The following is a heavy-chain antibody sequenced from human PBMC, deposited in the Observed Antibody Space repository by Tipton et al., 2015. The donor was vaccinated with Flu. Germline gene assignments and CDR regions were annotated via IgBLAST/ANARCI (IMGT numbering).Heavy chain of an antibody. V-gene: IGHV3-21*01. CDR1: GFTFSSYS. CDR2: ISSSSSYI. CDR3: ARDREYSSSNPFDY. Sequence: SLRLSCAASGFTFSSYSMNWVRQAPGKGLEWVSSISSSSSYIYYADSVKGRFTISRDNAKNSLYLQMNGLRAEDTAVYYCARDREYSSSNPFDYWGQGPLVTVSS. D-gene: IGHD6-6*01. J-gene: IGHJ4*02.